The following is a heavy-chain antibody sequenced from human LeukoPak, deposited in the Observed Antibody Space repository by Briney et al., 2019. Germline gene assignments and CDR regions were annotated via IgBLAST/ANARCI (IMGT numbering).Heavy chain of an antibody. CDR2: FFLKGGT. J-gene: IGHJ4*02. CDR1: GYSITRAFY. V-gene: IGHV4-38-2*02. CDR3: ASQSGGYAY. Sequence: PETLSLTCTVSGYSITRAFYWGWIRQPPGKGLEWIGSFFLKGGTYYNPSLKSRVTISVDTSKNQYSLTLSSVTAADTAVYYCASQSGGYAYWGQGTLVTVSS. D-gene: IGHD5-12*01.